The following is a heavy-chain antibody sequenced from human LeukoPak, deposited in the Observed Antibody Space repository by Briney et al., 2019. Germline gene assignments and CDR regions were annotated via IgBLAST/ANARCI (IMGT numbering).Heavy chain of an antibody. J-gene: IGHJ4*02. D-gene: IGHD4-23*01. V-gene: IGHV4-34*01. CDR3: FLWDTVVSRDY. CDR1: GGSFSGYY. CDR2: ISHSGST. Sequence: PSETLSLTCAVYGGSFSGYYCLWIRHPPGEGLEWSGEISHSGSTKYYPPLKSRVTISVDTSKNQFSLKLSSATPADTAVYYCFLWDTVVSRDYWGQGTLVTVSS.